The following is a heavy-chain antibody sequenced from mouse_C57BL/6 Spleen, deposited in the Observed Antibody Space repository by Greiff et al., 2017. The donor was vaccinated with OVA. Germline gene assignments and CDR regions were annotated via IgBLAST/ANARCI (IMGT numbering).Heavy chain of an antibody. CDR2: IRSKSNNYAT. CDR3: VRQRSGDYFDY. V-gene: IGHV10-1*01. J-gene: IGHJ2*01. Sequence: DVMLVESGGGLVQPKGSLKLSCAASGFSFNTYAMNWVRQAPGKGLEWVARIRSKSNNYATYYADSVKDRFTISRDDSESMLYLQMNNLKTEDTAMYYCVRQRSGDYFDYWGQGTTLTVSS. CDR1: GFSFNTYA.